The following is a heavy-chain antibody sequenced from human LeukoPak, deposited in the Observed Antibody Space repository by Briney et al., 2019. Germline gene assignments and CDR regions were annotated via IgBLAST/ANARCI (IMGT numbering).Heavy chain of an antibody. CDR1: GYSFSSYW. V-gene: IGHV5-51*01. Sequence: GESLKISCKGSGYSFSSYWIAWVRQMPGKGLEWMGIIYPGDSYTTYNPSFQGQATISADKSISTAYMQWSSLKASDTAMYYCARRIQVWSTGVYYYYMDVWGKGTTVTVSS. CDR2: IYPGDSYT. J-gene: IGHJ6*03. CDR3: ARRIQVWSTGVYYYYMDV. D-gene: IGHD5-18*01.